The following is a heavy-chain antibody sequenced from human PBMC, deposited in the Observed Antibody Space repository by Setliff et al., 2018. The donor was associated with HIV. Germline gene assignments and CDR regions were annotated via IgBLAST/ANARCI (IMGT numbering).Heavy chain of an antibody. CDR2: ISSKETGGTT. Sequence: GGSLRLSCAASGFTFNNAWMSWVRQTPEKGLEWVGRISSKETGGTTEYAAPVKGRSTISRDDSKNTLYLQMNTMKTEDTAVYYCAADIPTPLAQIDYWGQGTLVTVSS. V-gene: IGHV3-15*01. CDR3: AADIPTPLAQIDY. CDR1: GFTFNNAW. D-gene: IGHD2-21*01. J-gene: IGHJ4*02.